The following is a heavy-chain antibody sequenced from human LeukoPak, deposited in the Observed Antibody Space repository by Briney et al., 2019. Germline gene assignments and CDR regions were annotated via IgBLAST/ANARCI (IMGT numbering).Heavy chain of an antibody. CDR2: INAGNGNT. CDR3: ARWALTGYYRALEY. V-gene: IGHV1-3*01. CDR1: GYTFTSYA. D-gene: IGHD3-9*01. Sequence: ASVKVSCKASGYTFTSYAMHWVRQAPGQRLEWMGWINAGNGNTKYSQKFQGRVTITRDTSASTAYMELSSQRSEDTAVYYCARWALTGYYRALEYWGQGTLVTVSS. J-gene: IGHJ4*02.